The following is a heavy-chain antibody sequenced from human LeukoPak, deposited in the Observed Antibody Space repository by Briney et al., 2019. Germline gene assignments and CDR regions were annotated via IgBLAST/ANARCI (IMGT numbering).Heavy chain of an antibody. CDR3: ARAATVTGIDY. CDR2: INPNSGGT. V-gene: IGHV1-2*02. CDR1: GYTFTGYY. J-gene: IGHJ4*02. D-gene: IGHD4-17*01. Sequence: ASVKVSCKASGYTFTGYYMHWVRQAPGQGLEWMGWINPNSGGTNYAQNFQGRVTMTRDTSISTAYMELSRLRSDDTAVYYCARAATVTGIDYWGQGTLGTVSS.